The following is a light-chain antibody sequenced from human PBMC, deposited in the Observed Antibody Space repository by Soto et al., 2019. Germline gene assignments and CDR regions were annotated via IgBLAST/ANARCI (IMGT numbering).Light chain of an antibody. J-gene: IGLJ2*01. CDR1: SSDVGGYDY. CDR2: DVS. CDR3: SSYTSSRTLT. V-gene: IGLV2-14*03. Sequence: QSALTQPASVSGSPGQSITISSTGTSSDVGGYDYVSWYQQYPGKAPKLMIYDVSNRPSGVSNRFSGSKSGNTASLTISGLRAEDEADYYCSSYTSSRTLTFGGGTKVTVL.